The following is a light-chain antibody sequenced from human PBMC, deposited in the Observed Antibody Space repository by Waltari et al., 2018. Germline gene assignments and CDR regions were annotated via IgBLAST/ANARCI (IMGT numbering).Light chain of an antibody. CDR2: DVT. V-gene: IGLV2-14*01. J-gene: IGLJ3*02. CDR1: STHVGGNNY. CDR3: TSWTSTGALWV. Sequence: QSALTQPAAVSGSPGQSITISCTGSSTHVGGNNYVSWYQQLPGKAPKLIIFDVTQRPSGVSNRFSGSKSANTASLTISGLQTEDEADYYCTSWTSTGALWVFGGGTKLTVL.